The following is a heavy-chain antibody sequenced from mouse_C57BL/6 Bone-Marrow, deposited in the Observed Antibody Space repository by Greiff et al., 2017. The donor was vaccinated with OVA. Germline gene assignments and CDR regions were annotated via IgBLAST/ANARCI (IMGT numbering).Heavy chain of an antibody. CDR3: TLPYMNSRAMDY. V-gene: IGHV14-4*01. CDR1: GFNIKDDY. D-gene: IGHD2-10*01. CDR2: IDPENGDT. Sequence: VQLQQSGAELVRPGASVKLSCTASGFNIKDDYMHWVKQRPEQGLEWIGWIDPENGDTEYASKFQGKATITADTSSNTAYLQLSSLTSEDTAVYYCTLPYMNSRAMDYWGQGTSVTVSS. J-gene: IGHJ4*01.